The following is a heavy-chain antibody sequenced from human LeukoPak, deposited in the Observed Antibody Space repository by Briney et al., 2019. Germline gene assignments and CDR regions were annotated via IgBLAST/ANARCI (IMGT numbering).Heavy chain of an antibody. CDR2: IYSSGNT. D-gene: IGHD6-13*01. CDR3: AREAREYSSSWYGDY. J-gene: IGHJ4*02. V-gene: IGHV3-53*01. Sequence: PGGSLRLSCAASGFTVSSNYMNWVRQAPGKGLEWVSVIYSSGNTYYTDSVKGRFTISRDNSKNTLYLQMNSLRAEDTAVYYCAREAREYSSSWYGDYWGQGTLVTVSS. CDR1: GFTVSSNY.